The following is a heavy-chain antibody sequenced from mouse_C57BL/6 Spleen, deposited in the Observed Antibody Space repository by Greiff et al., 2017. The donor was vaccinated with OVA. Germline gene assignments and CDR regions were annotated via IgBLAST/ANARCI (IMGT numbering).Heavy chain of an antibody. CDR3: AGLYYDYGQGY. CDR1: GYTFTSYW. J-gene: IGHJ2*01. Sequence: QVQLQQPGAELVKPGASVKLSCKASGYTFTSYWMHWVKQRPGQGLEWIGMIHPNSGSTNYNEKFKSKATLTVDKSSSTAYMQLSSLTSEDSAVYYCAGLYYDYGQGYWGQGTTLAVSS. V-gene: IGHV1-64*01. CDR2: IHPNSGST. D-gene: IGHD2-4*01.